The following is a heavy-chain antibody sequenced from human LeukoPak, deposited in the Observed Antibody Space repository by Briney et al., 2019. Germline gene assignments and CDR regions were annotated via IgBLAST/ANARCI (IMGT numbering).Heavy chain of an antibody. CDR3: ATSYSYGSFDY. D-gene: IGHD5-18*01. J-gene: IGHJ4*02. CDR2: IYYSGST. CDR1: GGSISSYY. Sequence: SETLSLTCTVSGGSISSYYWSSIRQPPGKGLEWIGYIYYSGSTNYNPSLKSRVTISVDTSKNQFSLKLSSVTAADTAVYYCATSYSYGSFDYWGQGTLVTVSS. V-gene: IGHV4-59*01.